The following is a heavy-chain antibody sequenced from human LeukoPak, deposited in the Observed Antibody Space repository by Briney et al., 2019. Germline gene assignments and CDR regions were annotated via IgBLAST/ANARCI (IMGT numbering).Heavy chain of an antibody. CDR2: IYYSGST. CDR3: ARDLYSSGLNSFDY. CDR1: GGSISSGDYY. V-gene: IGHV4-30-4*08. D-gene: IGHD6-19*01. J-gene: IGHJ4*02. Sequence: SETLSLTCTVSGGSISSGDYYWSWIRQPPGKGLEWIGYIYYSGSTYYNPSLKSRVTISVDTSKNQFSLKLSSVTAAETAVYYCARDLYSSGLNSFDYWGQGTPVTVSS.